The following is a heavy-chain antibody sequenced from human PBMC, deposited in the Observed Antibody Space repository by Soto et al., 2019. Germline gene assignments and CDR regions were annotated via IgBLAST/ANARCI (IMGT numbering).Heavy chain of an antibody. V-gene: IGHV3-7*01. Sequence: GGSLRLSCAASGFTFSSYWMIWVRQAPGKGLEWVANIKQDGSEKYYVDSVKGRFTISRDNAKNSLYLQMNSLRAEDTAVYYCARARSGTDSSGYYPSDYWGQGTLVTVSS. CDR3: ARARSGTDSSGYYPSDY. J-gene: IGHJ4*02. CDR1: GFTFSSYW. D-gene: IGHD3-22*01. CDR2: IKQDGSEK.